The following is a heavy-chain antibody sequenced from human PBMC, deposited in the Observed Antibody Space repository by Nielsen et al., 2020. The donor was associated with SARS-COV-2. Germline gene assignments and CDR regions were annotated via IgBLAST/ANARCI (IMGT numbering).Heavy chain of an antibody. D-gene: IGHD6-13*01. CDR1: GFTFSGSS. V-gene: IGHV3-73*01. CDR2: IRSKANIYAT. J-gene: IGHJ3*02. Sequence: GGSLRLSCAASGFTFSGSSMHWVRQASGKGLEWIGRIRSKANIYATAYAASVKGRFTISRDDSKSTAYLQMNSLRTEDTAIYYCTRVNPISGSWFDAFDIWGQGTVVTVSS. CDR3: TRVNPISGSWFDAFDI.